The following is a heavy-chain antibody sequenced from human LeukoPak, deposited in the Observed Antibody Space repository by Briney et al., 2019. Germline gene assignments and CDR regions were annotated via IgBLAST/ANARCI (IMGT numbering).Heavy chain of an antibody. D-gene: IGHD5-18*01. Sequence: SETLSLTCTVSGGSISSSSYYWGWTRQPPGNGLEWIGSIYYSGSTYYNPSLKSRVTISVDTSKNQFSLNLNSVTPADTAVYYCARDLGYGYFDSWGQGTLVTVSS. J-gene: IGHJ4*02. CDR1: GGSISSSSYY. CDR3: ARDLGYGYFDS. V-gene: IGHV4-39*07. CDR2: IYYSGST.